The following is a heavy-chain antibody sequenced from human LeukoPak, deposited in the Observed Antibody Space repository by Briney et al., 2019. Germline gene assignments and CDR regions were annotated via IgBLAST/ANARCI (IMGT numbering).Heavy chain of an antibody. D-gene: IGHD5-18*01. CDR3: ARQPPYSYGYYFDY. CDR2: ISSSSSYI. J-gene: IGHJ4*02. CDR1: GFTFSSYS. V-gene: IGHV3-21*01. Sequence: GGSLRLSCAASGFTFSSYSMNWVRQAPGKGLEWVSSISSSSSYIYYADSVKGRFTISRDNAKNSLYLQMNSLRAEDTAVYYCARQPPYSYGYYFDYWGQGTLVTVSS.